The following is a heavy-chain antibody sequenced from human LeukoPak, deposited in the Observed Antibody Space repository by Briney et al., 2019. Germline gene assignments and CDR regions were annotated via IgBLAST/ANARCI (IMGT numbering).Heavy chain of an antibody. D-gene: IGHD1-26*01. Sequence: GGSLRLSCTASGFIFSSHYMSWVRQAPGKGLEWVANIKQDGRDKYYLDSVKGRFTVSRDNAMKSVYLQMNSLRAEDTAVYFCAREARVGAIDDAFDMWGQGTVVIVSS. V-gene: IGHV3-7*01. CDR2: IKQDGRDK. J-gene: IGHJ3*02. CDR3: AREARVGAIDDAFDM. CDR1: GFIFSSHY.